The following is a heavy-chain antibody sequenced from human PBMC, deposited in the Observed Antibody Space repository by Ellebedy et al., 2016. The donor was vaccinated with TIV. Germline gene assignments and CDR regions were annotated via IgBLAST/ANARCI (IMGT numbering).Heavy chain of an antibody. CDR1: GFSFSIYS. J-gene: IGHJ6*02. Sequence: GESLKISCADSGFSFSIYSMNWVRQAPGKGLEWVANIKQDGREKYYVDSVKGRFTISRDNAKNSLFLQMSSLRAEDTAVYYCARARGLLYEKWGGAGYGMDVWGQGTTVTVSS. CDR2: IKQDGREK. D-gene: IGHD2-2*02. V-gene: IGHV3-7*03. CDR3: ARARGLLYEKWGGAGYGMDV.